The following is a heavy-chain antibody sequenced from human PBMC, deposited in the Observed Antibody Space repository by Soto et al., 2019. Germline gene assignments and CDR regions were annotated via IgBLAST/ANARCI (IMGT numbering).Heavy chain of an antibody. V-gene: IGHV3-30-3*01. CDR1: GFTFSSYA. Sequence: GGSLRLSCAASGFTFSSYAMHWVRQAPGKGLEWVAVISYDGSNKYYADSVKGRFTISGDNSKNTLYLQMNSLRAEDTAVYYCARDVAVMGATSFYWGQGTLVTVSS. D-gene: IGHD1-26*01. CDR3: ARDVAVMGATSFY. CDR2: ISYDGSNK. J-gene: IGHJ4*02.